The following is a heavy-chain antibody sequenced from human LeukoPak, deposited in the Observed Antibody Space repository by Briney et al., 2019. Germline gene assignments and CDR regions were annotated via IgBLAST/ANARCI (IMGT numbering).Heavy chain of an antibody. CDR1: GGSISSSNYY. V-gene: IGHV4-39*07. Sequence: SETLSLTCTVSGGSISSSNYYWGWIRQPPGKGLEWIGSIYYTGSTYYNPSLKSRVTMSVDTSKNLFSLKLTSVTAADTAVYYCARGRAFFDWGQGTLVTVSS. CDR2: IYYTGST. D-gene: IGHD3-3*02. J-gene: IGHJ4*02. CDR3: ARGRAFFD.